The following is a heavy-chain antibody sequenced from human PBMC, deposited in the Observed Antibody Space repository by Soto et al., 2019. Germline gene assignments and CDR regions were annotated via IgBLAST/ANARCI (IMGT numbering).Heavy chain of an antibody. CDR3: VRRHVSATGIDWFDP. CDR2: INAANGDT. D-gene: IGHD6-13*01. J-gene: IGHJ5*02. Sequence: SVKVSFKASGYTFTSYGIHWVRQAPGQRLEWMGWINAANGDTKYSPKFQGRVTITRDASASTAYMELSSLRSEDTAVYYCVRRHVSATGIDWFDPWGQGTLVTVSS. CDR1: GYTFTSYG. V-gene: IGHV1-3*01.